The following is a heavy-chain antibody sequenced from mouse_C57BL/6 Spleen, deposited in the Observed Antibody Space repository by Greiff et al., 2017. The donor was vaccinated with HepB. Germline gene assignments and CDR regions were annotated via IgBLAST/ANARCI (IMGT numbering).Heavy chain of an antibody. J-gene: IGHJ4*01. CDR3: TRGTTVVATEAMDY. V-gene: IGHV1-5*01. CDR1: GYTFTSYW. CDR2: IYPGNSDT. Sequence: EVQLQQSGTVLARPGASVKMSCKTSGYTFTSYWMHWVKQRPGQGLVWIGAIYPGNSDTSYNQKFKGKAKLTAVTSASTAYMELSSLTNEDSAVYYCTRGTTVVATEAMDYWGQGTSVTVSS. D-gene: IGHD1-1*01.